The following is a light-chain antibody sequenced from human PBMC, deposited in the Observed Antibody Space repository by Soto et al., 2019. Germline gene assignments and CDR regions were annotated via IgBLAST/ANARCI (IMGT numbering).Light chain of an antibody. J-gene: IGKJ5*01. CDR1: QSVSSSY. CDR3: QQYGSSPPIT. Sequence: EIVLTQSPGTLSLSPGERATLSCRASQSVSSSYLAWYQQKPGQAPRLLIYGASSRATGIPDRFSGSGSGTDFTLTISRLEPEGFAVYYCQQYGSSPPITFGQGTRWRL. CDR2: GAS. V-gene: IGKV3-20*01.